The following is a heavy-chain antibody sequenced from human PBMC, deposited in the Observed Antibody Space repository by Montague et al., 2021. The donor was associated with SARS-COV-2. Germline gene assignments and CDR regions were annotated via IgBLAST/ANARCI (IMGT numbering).Heavy chain of an antibody. CDR1: GGSFSGYY. D-gene: IGHD2-2*01. J-gene: IGHJ6*02. Sequence: SETLSLTCAAYGGSFSGYYWSWIRQPPGKGLAWIGEINHSGSTNYNLSLKSRVTISVDTSKNQFSLKLSSVTAADTAVYYRTREGYQVLWSDYYYYGMDVWGQGTTVTVSS. V-gene: IGHV4-34*01. CDR3: TREGYQVLWSDYYYYGMDV. CDR2: INHSGST.